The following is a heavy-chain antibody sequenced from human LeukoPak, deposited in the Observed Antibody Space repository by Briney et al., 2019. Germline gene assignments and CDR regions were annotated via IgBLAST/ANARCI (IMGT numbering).Heavy chain of an antibody. V-gene: IGHV3-23*01. CDR1: GFTFSSYA. D-gene: IGHD1-1*01. Sequence: GGSLRLSCAASGFTFSSYAVSWVRQTPGKGLEWVSAISGSGGSTYYTDSVKGRFTISRDNSRNTLFLQMNSLRAEDTAVYYCAKAYWNEYYFDYWGQGTLVTVSS. CDR3: AKAYWNEYYFDY. J-gene: IGHJ4*02. CDR2: ISGSGGST.